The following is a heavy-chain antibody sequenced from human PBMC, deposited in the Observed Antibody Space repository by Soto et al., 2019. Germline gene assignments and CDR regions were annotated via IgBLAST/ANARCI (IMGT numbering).Heavy chain of an antibody. Sequence: GGSLRLSCAASGFTFINAWMSWVRQAPGKGLEWVGRIKSKTDGGTTDYAAPVKGRFTISRGDSKNTLYLQMNSLKTEDTAVYYCTTENDSSGYDYWGQGTLVTVSS. V-gene: IGHV3-15*01. D-gene: IGHD3-22*01. J-gene: IGHJ4*02. CDR3: TTENDSSGYDY. CDR1: GFTFINAW. CDR2: IKSKTDGGTT.